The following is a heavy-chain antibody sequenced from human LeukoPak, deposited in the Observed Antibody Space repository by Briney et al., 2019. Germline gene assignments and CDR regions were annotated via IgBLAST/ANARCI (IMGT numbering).Heavy chain of an antibody. D-gene: IGHD4-23*01. V-gene: IGHV3-21*01. Sequence: PGGSLRLSRAASGFTFSSYSMNWVRRAPGKGLEWVSSISSSSSSYIYCADSVKGRFTISRDNAKNSLYLQMNSLRAEDTAVYYCARSFYGGNSEAFDYWGQGTLVTVSS. CDR1: GFTFSSYS. CDR3: ARSFYGGNSEAFDY. CDR2: ISSSSSSYI. J-gene: IGHJ4*02.